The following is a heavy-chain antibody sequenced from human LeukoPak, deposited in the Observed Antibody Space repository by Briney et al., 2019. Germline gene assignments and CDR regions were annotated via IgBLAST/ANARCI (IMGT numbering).Heavy chain of an antibody. Sequence: GGSLRLSCAASGFTFSNYGMNWVRQAPGTGLVWVSRIKSDGSNSNYADCVKGRFTISRDNAKNTLYLQMNSLRAEDTAVYHCVRVGGRSSIGGDCWGQGTLVTVSS. CDR3: VRVGGRSSIGGDC. J-gene: IGHJ4*02. CDR2: IKSDGSNS. CDR1: GFTFSNYG. D-gene: IGHD3-10*01. V-gene: IGHV3-74*01.